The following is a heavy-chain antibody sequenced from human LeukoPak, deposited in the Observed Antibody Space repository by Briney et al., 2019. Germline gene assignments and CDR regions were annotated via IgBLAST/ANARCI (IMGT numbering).Heavy chain of an antibody. CDR1: GFTFDDYA. CDR2: ISWNSGSI. CDR3: ATQDGSWGY. Sequence: GRSLRLSCAAPGFTFDDYAMHWVRQAPGKGLEWVSGISWNSGSIGYADSVKGRFTISRDNAKNSLYLQMNSLRAEDTAVYYCATQDGSWGYWGQGTLVTVSS. V-gene: IGHV3-9*01. J-gene: IGHJ4*02. D-gene: IGHD6-13*01.